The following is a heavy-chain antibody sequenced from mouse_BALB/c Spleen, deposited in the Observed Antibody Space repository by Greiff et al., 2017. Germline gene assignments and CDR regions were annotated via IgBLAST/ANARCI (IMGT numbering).Heavy chain of an antibody. CDR3: ARDGSSPYYYAMDY. D-gene: IGHD1-1*01. Sequence: VQLQQSGAELVRPGASVTLSCKASGYTFTDYEMHWVKQTPVHGLEWIGAIDPETGGTAYNQKFKGKATLTADKSSSTAYMELRSLTSEDSAVYYCARDGSSPYYYAMDYWGQGTSVTVSS. CDR2: IDPETGGT. V-gene: IGHV1-15*01. J-gene: IGHJ4*01. CDR1: GYTFTDYE.